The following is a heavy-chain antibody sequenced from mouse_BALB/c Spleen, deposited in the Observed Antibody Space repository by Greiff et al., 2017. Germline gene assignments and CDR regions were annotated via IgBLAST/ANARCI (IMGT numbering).Heavy chain of an antibody. V-gene: IGHV1S29*02. CDR3: ARSYGNYEDWFAY. Sequence: VQLQQSGPELVKPGASVKISCKASGYTFTDYNMHWVKQSHGKSLEWIGYIYPYNGGTGYNQKFKSKATLTVDNSSSTAYMELRSLTSEDSAVYYCARSYGNYEDWFAYWGQGTLVTVSA. D-gene: IGHD2-10*02. CDR1: GYTFTDYN. CDR2: IYPYNGGT. J-gene: IGHJ3*01.